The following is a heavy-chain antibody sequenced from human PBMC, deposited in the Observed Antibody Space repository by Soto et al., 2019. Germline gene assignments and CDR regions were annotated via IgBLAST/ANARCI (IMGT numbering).Heavy chain of an antibody. CDR2: IIPIFGTA. Sequence: QVQLVQSGAEVKKPGSSVKVSCKASGGTFSSYAISWVRQAPGQGLEWMGGIIPIFGTANYAQKIQGRVTITADESTSTAYMELSSLRSEDTAVYYCARGPAPINWNYVGDYYYYGMDVWGQETTVTVSS. CDR3: ARGPAPINWNYVGDYYYYGMDV. CDR1: GGTFSSYA. D-gene: IGHD1-7*01. V-gene: IGHV1-69*19. J-gene: IGHJ6*02.